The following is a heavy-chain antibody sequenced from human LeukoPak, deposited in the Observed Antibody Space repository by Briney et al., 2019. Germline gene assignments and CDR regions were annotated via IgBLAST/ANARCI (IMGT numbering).Heavy chain of an antibody. D-gene: IGHD5-18*01. V-gene: IGHV1-3*01. CDR3: ARVDTAMGGFDY. CDR1: GYTFTNYA. CDR2: INAGYGNT. J-gene: IGHJ4*02. Sequence: ASVKVSCKTSGYTFTNYAIHWVRQAPGQRLEWMGWINAGYGNTKYSQKFQGRVTITADKSTSTAYMELSSLRSEDTAVYYCARVDTAMGGFDYWGQGTLVTVSS.